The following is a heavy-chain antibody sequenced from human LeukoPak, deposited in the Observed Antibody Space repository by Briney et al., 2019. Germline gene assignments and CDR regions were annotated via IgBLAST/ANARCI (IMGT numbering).Heavy chain of an antibody. CDR1: GYTFTYYY. D-gene: IGHD6-13*01. CDR3: ARDPRGQQLVPHYFDY. Sequence: ASVKVSCKASGYTFTYYYIHWVRQAPGQGLEWMGWINPNSGGTNYAQKFQGRVTMTRDTSISTAYMELSRLRSDDTAVYYCARDPRGQQLVPHYFDYWGQGTLVTVSS. J-gene: IGHJ4*02. V-gene: IGHV1-2*02. CDR2: INPNSGGT.